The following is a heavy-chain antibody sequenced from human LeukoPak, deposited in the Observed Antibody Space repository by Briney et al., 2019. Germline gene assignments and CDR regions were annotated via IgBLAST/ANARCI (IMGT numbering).Heavy chain of an antibody. D-gene: IGHD3-3*01. CDR3: ASPTVMDFWSGYYNNWFNP. V-gene: IGHV4-39*01. J-gene: IGHJ5*02. CDR2: IYYSGST. Sequence: SETLSLTCTVSGGSISSSSYYWAWLRQSPGKGMQRIGSIYYSGSTYYNPSLKSRVTISVDTSKNQFSLKLSSVTAADTAVYYCASPTVMDFWSGYYNNWFNPWGQGTLVTVSS. CDR1: GGSISSSSYY.